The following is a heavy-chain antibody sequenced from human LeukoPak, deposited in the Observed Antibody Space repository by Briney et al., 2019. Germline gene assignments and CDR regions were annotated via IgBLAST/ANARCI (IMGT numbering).Heavy chain of an antibody. Sequence: PGGSLRLSCAASGFTFSSNGMHWVRQAPGKGLEWVAVIWYDGSDKYYADSAKGRFTISRDNSKNMVYLQMNSLRAEDTAVYYCVSRRITLIQGSTDYWGQGTLVTVSS. J-gene: IGHJ4*02. V-gene: IGHV3-33*01. D-gene: IGHD2-21*01. CDR3: VSRRITLIQGSTDY. CDR1: GFTFSSNG. CDR2: IWYDGSDK.